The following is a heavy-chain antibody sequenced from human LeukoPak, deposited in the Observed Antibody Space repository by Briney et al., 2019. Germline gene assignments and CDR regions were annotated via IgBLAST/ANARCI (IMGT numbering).Heavy chain of an antibody. CDR2: ISSSSSTI. J-gene: IGHJ3*02. V-gene: IGHV3-48*01. Sequence: AGSLRLSCAASGFTFSSYSMNWVRQAPGKGLKWVSYISSSSSTIYYADSVKGRFTISRVNAMNSLYLQIYSLRAEDTAVYYCASEAQAFDIWGQGTMVTVSS. CDR3: ASEAQAFDI. CDR1: GFTFSSYS.